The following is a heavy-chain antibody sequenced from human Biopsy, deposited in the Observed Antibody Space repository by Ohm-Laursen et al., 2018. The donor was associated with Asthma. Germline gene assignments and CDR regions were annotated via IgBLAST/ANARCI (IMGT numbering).Heavy chain of an antibody. CDR2: IYYSGRT. CDR1: GDAMSTSGSY. Sequence: ETLSLTCIVSGDAMSTSGSYWGWVRQSPGKGLEWIGSIYYSGRTYYNPSLESRVTISADTSKNPFSLKVTSVTAADTAVYYCARAVSSSSYWYFDLWGRGDLVTVSS. D-gene: IGHD6-6*01. V-gene: IGHV4-39*02. J-gene: IGHJ2*01. CDR3: ARAVSSSSYWYFDL.